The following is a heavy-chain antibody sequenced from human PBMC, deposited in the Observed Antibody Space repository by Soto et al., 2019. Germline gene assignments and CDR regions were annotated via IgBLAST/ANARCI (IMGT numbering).Heavy chain of an antibody. CDR3: ARDATFSAAGTRLPDY. CDR1: GFTFSDYY. J-gene: IGHJ4*02. CDR2: ISSSGSTI. D-gene: IGHD6-13*01. Sequence: GGSLRLSCAASGFTFSDYYMSWIRQAPGKGLEWVSYISSSGSTIYYADSVKGRFTISRDNAKNSLYLQMNSLRAEDTAVYYCARDATFSAAGTRLPDYWGQGTLVTVSS. V-gene: IGHV3-11*01.